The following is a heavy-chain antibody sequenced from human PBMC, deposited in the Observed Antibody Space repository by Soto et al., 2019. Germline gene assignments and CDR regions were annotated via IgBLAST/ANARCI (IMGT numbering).Heavy chain of an antibody. Sequence: ASVKVSCKAFGYTFTSYGISCVRQAPGQGLEWMGWISPDNGNTNYAQKLQGRVTMTTDTSTSTAYMELRSLRSDDTAVYYCARALGYSGYAGMDVWGQGTTVTVSS. CDR1: GYTFTSYG. CDR2: ISPDNGNT. D-gene: IGHD5-12*01. CDR3: ARALGYSGYAGMDV. J-gene: IGHJ6*02. V-gene: IGHV1-18*01.